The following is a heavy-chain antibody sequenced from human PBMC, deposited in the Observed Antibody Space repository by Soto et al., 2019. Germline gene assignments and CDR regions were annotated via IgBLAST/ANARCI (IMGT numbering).Heavy chain of an antibody. CDR1: GYSFTTYG. J-gene: IGHJ6*02. CDR2: ISAYNGNT. V-gene: IGHV1-18*01. CDR3: AREGPAPDYYYGRDV. Sequence: QVQLVQSGGEVKKPGASVKVSCKTSGYSFTTYGISWVRQAPGQGLEWMGWISAYNGNTNYAQKLQDRVTMTTDTSTSTAYMELRSLRSDDTAVYYCAREGPAPDYYYGRDVWGQGSTVTVSS.